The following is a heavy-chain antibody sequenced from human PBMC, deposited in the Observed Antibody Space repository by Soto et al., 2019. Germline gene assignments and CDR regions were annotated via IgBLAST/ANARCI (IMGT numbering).Heavy chain of an antibody. V-gene: IGHV3-30*18. J-gene: IGHJ4*02. Sequence: ESGGGVVPPGKSLRLSCAGSGFTFSSYGMDWVRQAPGKGLEWVAVISYDGSNKYYADSVKGRFTISRDNSKNTLYLQMSSLRADDTAVYYCAKDRMGAAVRRYFDYWGQGTLVTVSS. CDR2: ISYDGSNK. CDR3: AKDRMGAAVRRYFDY. CDR1: GFTFSSYG. D-gene: IGHD3-10*01.